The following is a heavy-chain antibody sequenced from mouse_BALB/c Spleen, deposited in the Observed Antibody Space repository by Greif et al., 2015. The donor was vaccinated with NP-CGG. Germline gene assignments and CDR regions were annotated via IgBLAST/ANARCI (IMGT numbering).Heavy chain of an antibody. CDR2: IYPGSGNT. CDR3: ARRTGTEAMDY. D-gene: IGHD4-1*01. CDR1: GYTFTDYY. Sequence: QVQLQQPGPELVKPGASVKISCEASGYTFTDYYINWVKQKPGQGLEWIGWIYPGSGNTKYNEKFKGKATLTVDTSSSTAYMQLSSLTSEDTAVYFCARRTGTEAMDYWGQGTSVTVSS. J-gene: IGHJ4*01. V-gene: IGHV1-84*02.